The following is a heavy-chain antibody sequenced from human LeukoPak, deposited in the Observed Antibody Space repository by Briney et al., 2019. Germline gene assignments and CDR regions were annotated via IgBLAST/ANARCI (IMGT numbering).Heavy chain of an antibody. D-gene: IGHD5-12*01. Sequence: SETLSLTCTVSGGSITSSSFYWGWIRQPPGKGLEWIANIYYSGSTYYNPSLKSRVTISADTSKNQFSLKLSSVTAADTGVYYCARGAYGGYADAFGIWGQGTMVTVSS. CDR1: GGSITSSSFY. J-gene: IGHJ3*02. CDR2: IYYSGST. CDR3: ARGAYGGYADAFGI. V-gene: IGHV4-39*01.